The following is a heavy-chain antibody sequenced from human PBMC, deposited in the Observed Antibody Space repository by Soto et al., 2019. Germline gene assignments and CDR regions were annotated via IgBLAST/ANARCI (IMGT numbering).Heavy chain of an antibody. J-gene: IGHJ4*02. CDR1: GGYLSSSNL. D-gene: IGHD2-15*01. Sequence: SETMSLTCAVSGGYLSSSNLWSWVRQPPGKGLEWIGEIYHSGSTNYNPSLKSRVTISVDKSKNQFSLKLSSVTAADTAVYYCARGFGIVVVVAATHCFDYWGQGTLVTVSS. CDR3: ARGFGIVVVVAATHCFDY. CDR2: IYHSGST. V-gene: IGHV4-4*02.